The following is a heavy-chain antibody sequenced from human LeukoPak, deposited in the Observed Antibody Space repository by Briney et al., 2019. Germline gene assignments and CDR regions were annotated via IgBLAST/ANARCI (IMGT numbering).Heavy chain of an antibody. V-gene: IGHV4-61*05. J-gene: IGHJ3*02. D-gene: IGHD6-13*01. CDR3: ARQQLVRGPDAFDI. CDR2: IYYSGST. Sequence: SETLSLTCTVSGGSISSSSYYWGWIRQLPGKGLEWIGYIYYSGSTNYNPSLKSRVTISVDTSKNQFSLKLSSVTAADTAVYYCARQQLVRGPDAFDICGQGTMVTVSS. CDR1: GGSISSSSYY.